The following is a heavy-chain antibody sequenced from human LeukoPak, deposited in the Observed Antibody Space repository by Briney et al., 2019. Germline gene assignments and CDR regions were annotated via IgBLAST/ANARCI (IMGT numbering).Heavy chain of an antibody. V-gene: IGHV4-39*01. CDR3: ARHAEARAQWLVPSSVDYFDY. CDR1: GGSISSSSYY. CDR2: IYYSGST. D-gene: IGHD6-19*01. J-gene: IGHJ4*02. Sequence: PSETLSLTCTVSGGSISSSSYYWGWIRQPPGKGLEWIGSIYYSGSTYYNPSLKSRVTISVDTSKNQFSLKLSSVTAADTAVYYCARHAEARAQWLVPSSVDYFDYWGQGTLVTVSS.